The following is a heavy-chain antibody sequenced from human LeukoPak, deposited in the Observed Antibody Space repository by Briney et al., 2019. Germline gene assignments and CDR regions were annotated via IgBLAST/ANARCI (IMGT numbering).Heavy chain of an antibody. Sequence: GGSLRLSCAASGFTFSSYWMSWVRQAPGKGLEWVASIKLDGGEKYYVDSVKGRFIISRDSAKNSLYLQMNSLRAEDTAVYYCAREWYQMVSIRSSFDYWGQGTLVTVSS. J-gene: IGHJ4*02. D-gene: IGHD2-2*01. V-gene: IGHV3-7*01. CDR1: GFTFSSYW. CDR3: AREWYQMVSIRSSFDY. CDR2: IKLDGGEK.